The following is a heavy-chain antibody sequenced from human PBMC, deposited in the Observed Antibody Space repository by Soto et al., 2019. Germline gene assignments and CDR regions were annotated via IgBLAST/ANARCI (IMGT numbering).Heavy chain of an antibody. CDR1: GYSFTSYW. D-gene: IGHD3-9*01. CDR2: IYPGDSDT. CDR3: ARQGGGYYDILTGSPDYYYGMDV. J-gene: IGHJ6*02. Sequence: GESLKISCKGSGYSFTSYWIGWVRQMPGKGLEWMGIIYPGDSDTRYSPSFQGQVTISADKSISTAYLQWSSLKASDTAMYYCARQGGGYYDILTGSPDYYYGMDVCGQRTTVTVSS. V-gene: IGHV5-51*01.